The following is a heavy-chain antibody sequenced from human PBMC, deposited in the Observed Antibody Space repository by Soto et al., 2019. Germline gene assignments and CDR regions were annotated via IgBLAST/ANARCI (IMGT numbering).Heavy chain of an antibody. V-gene: IGHV1-8*01. J-gene: IGHJ4*02. CDR3: ARVGGNWNDDYFDS. Sequence: QVQLVQSGAEVKKPGASVKVSCKASGYTFSDHDINWVRQATGQGPEWLGWMNPNSGDTGYAQNFQGRVTMTRDNSIRTAYMELSSLRSEDTAVYYCARVGGNWNDDYFDSWGQGTLVTVSS. CDR2: MNPNSGDT. D-gene: IGHD1-1*01. CDR1: GYTFSDHD.